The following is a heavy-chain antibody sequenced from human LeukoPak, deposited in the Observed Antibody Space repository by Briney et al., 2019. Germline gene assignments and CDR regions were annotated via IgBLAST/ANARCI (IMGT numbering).Heavy chain of an antibody. CDR1: GFTFSNYA. CDR3: ARDAHAFNM. V-gene: IGHV3-30-3*01. J-gene: IGHJ3*02. Sequence: PGGSLRLSCAASGFTFSNYAMHWVRQAPGKGRECMAFISNDGSSIWYADSVKGRFTISRDNSKNTVSLQMNSLRAEDTAVYYCARDAHAFNMWGQGTMVTVSS. CDR2: ISNDGSSI.